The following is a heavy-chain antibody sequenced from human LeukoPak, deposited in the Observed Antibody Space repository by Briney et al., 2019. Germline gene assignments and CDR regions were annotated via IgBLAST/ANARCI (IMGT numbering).Heavy chain of an antibody. D-gene: IGHD7-27*01. V-gene: IGHV1-2*02. CDR1: GYXFTVYY. CDR3: ARDGNWGSLRGAFDI. CDR2: INPNSGGT. Sequence: ASVKVSCKASGYXFTVYYMHWVRQAPGQGLEWMGWINPNSGGTNYAQNFQGRVTMTRDTSISTAYMELSRLRSDDTAVYYCARDGNWGSLRGAFDIWGQGTMVTVSS. J-gene: IGHJ3*02.